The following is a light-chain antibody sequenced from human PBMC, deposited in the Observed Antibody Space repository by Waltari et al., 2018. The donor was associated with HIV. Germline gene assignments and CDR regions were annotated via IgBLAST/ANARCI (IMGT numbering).Light chain of an antibody. V-gene: IGLV2-23*02. CDR2: DVT. CDR1: RRDVGTYDY. Sequence: QSALTQPASVSGSPGQAITIPCPGSRRDVGTYDYISWYQQHPVTAPKLIISDVTERPSGISNRFSGSKSGTTASLTISGLQAEDEAEYFCCSFAGSNFVFGSGTKVTVL. CDR3: CSFAGSNFV. J-gene: IGLJ1*01.